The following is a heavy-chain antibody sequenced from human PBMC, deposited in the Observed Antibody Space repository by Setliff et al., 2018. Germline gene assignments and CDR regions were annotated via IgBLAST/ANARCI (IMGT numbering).Heavy chain of an antibody. CDR3: ARGLNSVSWTFTY. CDR1: GDSIFDNY. Sequence: PSETLSLTCSVSGDSIFDNYWSWIRQSPGRGLEWIAYISYTGSTNYNPSLKSRVTISLDTSKNHFSLNLNSVTAADAAMYYCARGLNSVSWTFTYWGQGTLVTVSS. V-gene: IGHV4-59*08. J-gene: IGHJ4*02. D-gene: IGHD2-15*01. CDR2: ISYTGST.